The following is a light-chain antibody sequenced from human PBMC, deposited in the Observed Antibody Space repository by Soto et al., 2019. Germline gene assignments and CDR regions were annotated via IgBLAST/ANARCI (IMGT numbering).Light chain of an antibody. CDR3: QQYCQQDGCSHPSWT. J-gene: IGKJ1*01. Sequence: ETVLTQSPGTLSLSPGERATLSCRASQTVSSSYLAWYQQKPGQAPRLLIYGASRRATGIPDRFSGSGSGTDFSLTVRRLEPEDFAVYYCQQYCQQDGCSHPSWTFGQGTRVEIK. CDR2: GAS. V-gene: IGKV3-20*01. CDR1: QTVSSSY.